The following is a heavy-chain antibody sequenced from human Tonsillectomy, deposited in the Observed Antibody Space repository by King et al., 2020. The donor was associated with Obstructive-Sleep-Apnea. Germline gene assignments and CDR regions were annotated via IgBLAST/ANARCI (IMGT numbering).Heavy chain of an antibody. J-gene: IGHJ4*02. CDR3: ARGRDRYSSGWDYFDY. CDR2: ISSNGGST. D-gene: IGHD6-19*01. V-gene: IGHV3-64*01. Sequence: VQLVESGGGLVQPGGSLRPSCASSGFTFSNYAMHWVRQAPGKGREYVSAISSNGGSTYYANSVKGRFTISRDNSKNTLYLQMGRLRAEDMAVYYCARGRDRYSSGWDYFDYWGQGTLVTVSS. CDR1: GFTFSNYA.